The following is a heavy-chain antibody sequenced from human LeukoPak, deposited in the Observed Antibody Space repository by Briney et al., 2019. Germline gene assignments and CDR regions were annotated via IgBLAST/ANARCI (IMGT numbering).Heavy chain of an antibody. Sequence: SQTLSLTCAVSGGSVSSGNYHWSWMRQPPGRGLEWIGYMYDSGSTNYNPSLKSRVTISVDTSKNQFSLKLNSVTAADTAVYYCARGIGGYNFVYWGQGTLVTVSS. CDR3: ARGIGGYNFVY. CDR2: MYDSGST. D-gene: IGHD5-24*01. V-gene: IGHV4-61*01. J-gene: IGHJ4*02. CDR1: GGSVSSGNYH.